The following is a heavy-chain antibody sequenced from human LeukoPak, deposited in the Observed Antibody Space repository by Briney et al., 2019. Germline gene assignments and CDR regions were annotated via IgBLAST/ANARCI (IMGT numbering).Heavy chain of an antibody. CDR2: IYPGDSDT. Sequence: GESLKISCKGSGYSFTSYWIGWVRQMPGKGLEWMGIIYPGDSDTRYSPSFQGQVTISADKSISTAYLQWSSLKASDTAMYYCARLPGYSHGYYYYGMDVWGQGTTVTVSS. CDR1: GYSFTSYW. V-gene: IGHV5-51*01. J-gene: IGHJ6*02. CDR3: ARLPGYSHGYYYYGMDV. D-gene: IGHD5-18*01.